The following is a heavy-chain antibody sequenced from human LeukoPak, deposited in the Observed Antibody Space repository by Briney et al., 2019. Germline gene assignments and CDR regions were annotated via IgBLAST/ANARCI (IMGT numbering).Heavy chain of an antibody. CDR1: GFTFSNYA. Sequence: GGFLRLSCAASGFTFSNYAMAWVRQAPGKGLEWVSTIYDSGSRTYYADSVKGQFTISRDNSRSTLFLEMNSLGAEDTAVYYCAREIFTGSYPDAFDIWGRGTLVTVSS. CDR3: AREIFTGSYPDAFDI. V-gene: IGHV3-23*05. D-gene: IGHD3-9*01. J-gene: IGHJ3*02. CDR2: IYDSGSRT.